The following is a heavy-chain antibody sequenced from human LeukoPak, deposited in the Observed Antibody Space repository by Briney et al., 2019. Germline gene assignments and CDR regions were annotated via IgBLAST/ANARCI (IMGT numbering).Heavy chain of an antibody. D-gene: IGHD3/OR15-3a*01. CDR2: IIPMFGSI. Sequence: ASVKVSCKASGGTFSSYAISWVRQAPGQGLEWMGGIIPMFGSINYAQKWQGRLTIITDESTSTAYMELRSLKSEDTAIYYCARDDSWTGFRFDYWGQGTLVTVSS. V-gene: IGHV1-69*05. CDR3: ARDDSWTGFRFDY. CDR1: GGTFSSYA. J-gene: IGHJ4*02.